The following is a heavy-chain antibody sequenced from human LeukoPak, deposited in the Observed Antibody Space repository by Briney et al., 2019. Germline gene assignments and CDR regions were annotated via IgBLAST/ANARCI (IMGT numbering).Heavy chain of an antibody. Sequence: GSLRLSCAASGFTFSSYSMNWVRQAPGKGLEWVSSISSSSSYIYYVDSVKGRFTISRDNAKNSLYLQMNSLRAEDTAVYYCARGYSSSWYVFDYWGQGTLVTVSS. J-gene: IGHJ4*02. CDR2: ISSSSSYI. V-gene: IGHV3-21*01. CDR1: GFTFSSYS. D-gene: IGHD6-13*01. CDR3: ARGYSSSWYVFDY.